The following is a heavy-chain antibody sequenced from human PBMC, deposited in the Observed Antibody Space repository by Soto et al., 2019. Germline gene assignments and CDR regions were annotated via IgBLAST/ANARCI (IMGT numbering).Heavy chain of an antibody. D-gene: IGHD3-22*01. CDR3: ARDYYDSSGRRYYYYYYGMDV. CDR2: ISSSSSTI. Sequence: VGSLRLSCAASGFTFSSYSMSWVRQAPGKGLEWVSYISSSSSTIYYADSVKGRFTISRDNAKNSLYLQMNSLRDEDTAVYYCARDYYDSSGRRYYYYYYGMDVWGQGTTVTVSS. J-gene: IGHJ6*02. CDR1: GFTFSSYS. V-gene: IGHV3-48*02.